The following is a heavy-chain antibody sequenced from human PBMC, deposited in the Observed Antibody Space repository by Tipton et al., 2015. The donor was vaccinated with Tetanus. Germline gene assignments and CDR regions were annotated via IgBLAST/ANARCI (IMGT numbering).Heavy chain of an antibody. CDR3: ARAHCSDGVCSFDY. CDR2: IYPGDSDT. D-gene: IGHD2-8*01. CDR1: GYIFDNYW. V-gene: IGHV5-51*01. Sequence: QLVQSGGEVKKPGESLKISCKGSGYIFDNYWIGWVRQMPGKGLEWMGIIYPGDSDTRYSPSFQGQVTIPVDKSISTAYLQWSSLKASDTSMFYCARAHCSDGVCSFDYWGQGALVTVAS. J-gene: IGHJ4*02.